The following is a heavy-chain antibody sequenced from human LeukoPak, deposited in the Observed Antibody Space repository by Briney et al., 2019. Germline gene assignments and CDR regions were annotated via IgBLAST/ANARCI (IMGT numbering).Heavy chain of an antibody. Sequence: ASVKVSCKASGYTFTTYDISWVRQATGQGLEWMGWMNPNSANTGYAQKFQGRVIMTRNTSINTAYMELSRLRFDDTVLYYRARLGSRGDFWGQGTLVTVSS. CDR2: MNPNSANT. D-gene: IGHD7-27*01. J-gene: IGHJ4*02. CDR1: GYTFTTYD. CDR3: ARLGSRGDF. V-gene: IGHV1-8*01.